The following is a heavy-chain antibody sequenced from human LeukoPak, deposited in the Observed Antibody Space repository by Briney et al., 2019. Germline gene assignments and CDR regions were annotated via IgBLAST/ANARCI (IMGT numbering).Heavy chain of an antibody. CDR2: FDPENGET. CDR1: GYTLIELS. D-gene: IGHD3-10*01. V-gene: IGHV1-24*01. CDR3: ATLGSGSYYAAPYIFDY. J-gene: IGHJ4*02. Sequence: ASVKVSCKVSGYTLIELSMHWVRQAPGKGLEWMGGFDPENGETIYAQKFQGRVTMTEDTSTDTAYMELSSLRSEDTAVYYCATLGSGSYYAAPYIFDYWGQGTLVTVSS.